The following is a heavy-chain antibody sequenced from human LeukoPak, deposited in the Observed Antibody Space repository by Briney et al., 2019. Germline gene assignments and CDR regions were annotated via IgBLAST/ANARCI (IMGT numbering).Heavy chain of an antibody. V-gene: IGHV5-51*01. CDR3: ARLPARLERTPAGLFDY. CDR1: GYSFTSYW. J-gene: IGHJ4*02. Sequence: GESLKISCKGSGYSFTSYWIGWVRQMPGKGLEWMGIIYPGDSDTRYSPSFQGQVTISADKSISTAYLQWSSLKASDTAMYYCARLPARLERTPAGLFDYWGQGTLVTVSS. D-gene: IGHD1-1*01. CDR2: IYPGDSDT.